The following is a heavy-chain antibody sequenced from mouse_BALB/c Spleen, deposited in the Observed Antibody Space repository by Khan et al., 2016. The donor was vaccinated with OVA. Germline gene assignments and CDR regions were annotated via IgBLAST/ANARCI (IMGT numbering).Heavy chain of an antibody. J-gene: IGHJ3*01. D-gene: IGHD4-1*01. CDR3: ARDYWDVFAY. V-gene: IGHV14-3*02. Sequence: VRLQQSGAELVKPGASVKLSCTASGFDIKDTYMHWVKQRPEQGLEWIGRIDPANGNTKYDPKFQGKATITADTSSNTAYLQLSSLTSEDTAVYYCARDYWDVFAYWGQGTLVTVSA. CDR2: IDPANGNT. CDR1: GFDIKDTY.